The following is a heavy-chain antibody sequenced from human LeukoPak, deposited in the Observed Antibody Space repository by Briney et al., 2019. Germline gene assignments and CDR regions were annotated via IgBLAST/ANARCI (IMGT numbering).Heavy chain of an antibody. J-gene: IGHJ4*02. CDR1: GGSISSGSYY. Sequence: PSETLSLTCTVSGGSISSGSYYWSWIRQPAGKGLEWIGRIYTSGSTNYNPSLKSRVTISVDTSKNQFSLKLSSVTAADTAVYYCARIFQEGAAGTPFDYWGQGTLVTVSS. D-gene: IGHD6-13*01. CDR2: IYTSGST. V-gene: IGHV4-61*02. CDR3: ARIFQEGAAGTPFDY.